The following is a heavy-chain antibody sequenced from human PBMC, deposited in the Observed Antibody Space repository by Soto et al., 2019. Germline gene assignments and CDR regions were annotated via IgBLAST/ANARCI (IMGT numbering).Heavy chain of an antibody. Sequence: QVQLVELGGGLVKPGGSLRLSCAASGFTFSDYYMNWIRQAPGKGLEWVSYISNRGNTIYYADSVKGRFTVSRDNTKNLLYLQMDSLRAEDSAVYFCARGGVPYSSGWGIDYWGQGILVNVSS. V-gene: IGHV3-11*01. CDR3: ARGGVPYSSGWGIDY. CDR1: GFTFSDYY. J-gene: IGHJ4*02. CDR2: ISNRGNTI. D-gene: IGHD6-19*01.